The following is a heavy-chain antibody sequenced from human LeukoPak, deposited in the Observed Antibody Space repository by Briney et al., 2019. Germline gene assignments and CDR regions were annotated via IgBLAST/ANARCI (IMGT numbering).Heavy chain of an antibody. V-gene: IGHV1-2*02. CDR3: ARVVGGNYYGSESDDY. J-gene: IGHJ4*02. D-gene: IGHD3-10*01. CDR1: GYTFTGYY. Sequence: ASVKVSCKASGYTFTGYYMHWVRQAPGQGLEWMGCINPNSGGTNYAQKFQGRVTMTRDTSISTAYMELSSLRSDDTAVCYCARVVGGNYYGSESDDYWGQGTLVTVPS. CDR2: INPNSGGT.